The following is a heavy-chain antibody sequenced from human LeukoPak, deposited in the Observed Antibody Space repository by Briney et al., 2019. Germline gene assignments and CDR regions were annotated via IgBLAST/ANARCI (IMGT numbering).Heavy chain of an antibody. CDR2: IYWNDDK. CDR1: GFSLSTSGVG. V-gene: IGHV2-5*01. D-gene: IGHD2-21*01. CDR3: AHRRVIWDEGEAFDF. Sequence: SGPTLVNPPPPLTLTCTFSGFSLSTSGVGVGCIRQPPVKALEWLALIYWNDDKRYSPSLKSRVTITKDTSKNQVVLTMTNMDPVDTATYYCAHRRVIWDEGEAFDFWGQGTMVTVSS. J-gene: IGHJ3*01.